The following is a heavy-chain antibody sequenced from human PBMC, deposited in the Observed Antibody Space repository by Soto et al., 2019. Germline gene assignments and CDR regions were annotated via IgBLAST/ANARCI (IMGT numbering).Heavy chain of an antibody. V-gene: IGHV3-13*01. Sequence: PGGSLRLSCAASGFTFSSYDMHWVRQATGKGLEWVSAIGTAGDTYYPGSVKGRFTISRENAKNSLYLQMNSLRAGDTAVYYCARGGRRSGSYADAFDIWGQGTMVTVSS. CDR3: ARGGRRSGSYADAFDI. CDR2: IGTAGDT. J-gene: IGHJ3*02. CDR1: GFTFSSYD. D-gene: IGHD1-26*01.